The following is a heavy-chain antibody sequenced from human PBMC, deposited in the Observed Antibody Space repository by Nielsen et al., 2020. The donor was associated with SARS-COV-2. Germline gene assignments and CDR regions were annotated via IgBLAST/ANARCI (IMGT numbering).Heavy chain of an antibody. Sequence: VRQAPGKALEWLSYIGGNGRNIFYADSVKGRLTISRDNAENSLSLQMNSLRAEDTAVYYCAILDCSGGSCYSLGHDAFDIWGQGTMVTVSS. CDR3: AILDCSGGSCYSLGHDAFDI. D-gene: IGHD2-15*01. V-gene: IGHV3-48*03. CDR2: IGGNGRNI. J-gene: IGHJ3*02.